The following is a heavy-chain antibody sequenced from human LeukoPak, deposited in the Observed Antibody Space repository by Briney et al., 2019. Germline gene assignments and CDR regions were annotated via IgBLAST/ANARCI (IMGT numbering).Heavy chain of an antibody. V-gene: IGHV3-23*01. CDR2: ITRSGGGI. J-gene: IGHJ3*02. CDR3: ARGGYGANDDAFDI. Sequence: GGSLRLSCAASGFTFSSYAMAWVRQAPGKGLEWVSSITRSGGGIYYADSVKGQFTISRDNAKNSLFLQMNSLRDEDTAVYYCARGGYGANDDAFDIWGQGTMVTVSS. CDR1: GFTFSSYA. D-gene: IGHD4-23*01.